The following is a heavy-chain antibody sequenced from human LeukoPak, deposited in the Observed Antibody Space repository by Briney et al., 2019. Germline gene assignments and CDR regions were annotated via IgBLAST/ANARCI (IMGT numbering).Heavy chain of an antibody. V-gene: IGHV3-30*03. Sequence: GGSLRLSCAASGFTFSSYNINWVRQAPGKGLEWVAVISYDGSKKYYADSVKGRFTISRDNSKNTLFLQMNSLRVEDTAVYYCARDDLLSPGLGYFDYWGQGTLVTVSS. D-gene: IGHD2-15*01. J-gene: IGHJ4*02. CDR2: ISYDGSKK. CDR3: ARDDLLSPGLGYFDY. CDR1: GFTFSSYN.